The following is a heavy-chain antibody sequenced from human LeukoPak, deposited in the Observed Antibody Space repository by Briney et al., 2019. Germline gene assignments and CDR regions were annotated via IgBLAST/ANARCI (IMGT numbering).Heavy chain of an antibody. CDR1: GFTFSSYA. V-gene: IGHV3-23*01. D-gene: IGHD4-17*01. Sequence: PGGSLRLSCAASGFTFSSYAMSWVRQAPGKGLEWVSAIIGSGCSTYYTDSVKGRFTISRDNSKNTLYLQINSLRAEDTAVYYCAKSRLRRQIALDYWGQGTLVTVSS. J-gene: IGHJ4*02. CDR3: AKSRLRRQIALDY. CDR2: IIGSGCST.